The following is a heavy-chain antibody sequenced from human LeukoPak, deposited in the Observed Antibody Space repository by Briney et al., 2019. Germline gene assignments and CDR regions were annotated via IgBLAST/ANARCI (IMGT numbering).Heavy chain of an antibody. J-gene: IGHJ5*02. D-gene: IGHD4-17*01. CDR3: ARDLTVIGWFDP. Sequence: GGSLRLSCAASGFTFSSYEMNWVRQAPGKGLEWVSSISSSSSYIYYADSVKGRFTISRDNAKNSLYLQMNSLRAEDTAVYYCARDLTVIGWFDPWGQGTLVTVSS. V-gene: IGHV3-21*01. CDR1: GFTFSSYE. CDR2: ISSSSSYI.